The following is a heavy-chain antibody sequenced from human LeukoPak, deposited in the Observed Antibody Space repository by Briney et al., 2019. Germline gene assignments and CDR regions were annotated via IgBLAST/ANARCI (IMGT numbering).Heavy chain of an antibody. CDR3: TRDNPPTGDRDSVKTGYYYYGMDV. J-gene: IGHJ6*02. CDR1: GFTFGDYA. V-gene: IGHV3-49*03. Sequence: GGSLRLSCTASGFTFGDYAMSWFRQAPGKGLEWVGFIRSKAYGGTTEYAASVKGRFTISRDDSKSIAYLQMNSLKTEDTAVYYCTRDNPPTGDRDSVKTGYYYYGMDVWGQGTTVTVSS. D-gene: IGHD7-27*01. CDR2: IRSKAYGGTT.